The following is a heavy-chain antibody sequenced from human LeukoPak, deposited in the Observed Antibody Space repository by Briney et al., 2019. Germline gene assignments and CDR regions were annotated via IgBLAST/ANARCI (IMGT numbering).Heavy chain of an antibody. D-gene: IGHD6-13*01. CDR3: ATSTRTGIGAYYFDY. J-gene: IGHJ4*02. Sequence: ASVKVSCKASGYTFISYGISWVRQAPGQGLEWMGWISAYNGNTNYAQKLQGRVTMTTDTSTSTAYMELRSLRSDDTAVYYCATSTRTGIGAYYFDYWGQGTLVTVSS. V-gene: IGHV1-18*01. CDR1: GYTFISYG. CDR2: ISAYNGNT.